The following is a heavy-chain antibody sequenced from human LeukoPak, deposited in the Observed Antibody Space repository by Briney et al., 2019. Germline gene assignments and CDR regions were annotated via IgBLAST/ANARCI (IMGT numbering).Heavy chain of an antibody. D-gene: IGHD2-21*01. CDR2: INHSGST. CDR1: GGSFSGYY. J-gene: IGHJ6*02. V-gene: IGHV4-34*01. Sequence: SETLSLTCAVYGGSFSGYYRSWIRQPPGKGLEWIGEINHSGSTNYNPSLKSRVTISVDTSKNQFSLKLSSVTAADTAVYYCASIHSRVYGMDVWGQGTTVTVSS. CDR3: ASIHSRVYGMDV.